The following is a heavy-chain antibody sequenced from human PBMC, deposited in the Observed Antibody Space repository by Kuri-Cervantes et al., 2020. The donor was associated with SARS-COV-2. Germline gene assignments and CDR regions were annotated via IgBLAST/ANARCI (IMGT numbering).Heavy chain of an antibody. J-gene: IGHJ4*02. CDR2: IYHGGST. D-gene: IGHD6-13*01. V-gene: IGHV4-30-4*08. Sequence: SETLSLTCTVSGGSISSGDYYWSWIRQPPGKGLEWIGYIYHGGSTYYNPSLKSRVTISVDRSKNQFSLKLSSVTAADTAVYYCARSFSSWYPDYWGQGTLVTVSS. CDR1: GGSISSGDYY. CDR3: ARSFSSWYPDY.